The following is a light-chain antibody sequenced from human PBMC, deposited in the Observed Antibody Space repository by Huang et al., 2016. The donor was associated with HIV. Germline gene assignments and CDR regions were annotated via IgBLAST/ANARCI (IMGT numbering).Light chain of an antibody. Sequence: DIQLTQSPSSLSASVGDRVTITCRASQTITTYLNWYQQKPGKAPPLLIYGASNLQSGVPSRFSGSGSWTDFTLIISGLQPEDFATYYCQQTYTFPAFGRGTKVEIK. CDR1: QTITTY. V-gene: IGKV1-39*01. CDR2: GAS. J-gene: IGKJ1*01. CDR3: QQTYTFPA.